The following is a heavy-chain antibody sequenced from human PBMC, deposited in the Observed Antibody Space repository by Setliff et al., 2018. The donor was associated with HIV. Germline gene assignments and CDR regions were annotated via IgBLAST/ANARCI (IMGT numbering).Heavy chain of an antibody. J-gene: IGHJ4*02. V-gene: IGHV3-23*01. CDR3: AKVDNGHCTSASCRDFDY. Sequence: GGSLRLSCAASGFTFPNYIMDWVRLAPGRGLEWVSAIDPSGSRIFYSDSVKGRFTISRDNSKNTLYLQMNSLTAEDTAVYYCAKVDNGHCTSASCRDFDYWGQGTLVTVSS. CDR1: GFTFPNYI. D-gene: IGHD2-2*03. CDR2: IDPSGSRI.